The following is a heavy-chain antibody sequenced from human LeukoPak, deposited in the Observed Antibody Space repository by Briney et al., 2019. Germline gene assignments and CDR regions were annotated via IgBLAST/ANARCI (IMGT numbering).Heavy chain of an antibody. CDR3: ARGEYSGSYYYFAY. J-gene: IGHJ4*02. D-gene: IGHD1-26*01. CDR1: GGSISSSGYC. Sequence: PSETLSLTCTVSGGSISSSGYCWGWIRQPPGKGLEWIGSIDYSGNTNHNPSLKSRVTISVDMSKNQFSLKLSPVTAADTAVYYCARGEYSGSYYYFAYWGQGTLVTVSS. CDR2: IDYSGNT. V-gene: IGHV4-39*01.